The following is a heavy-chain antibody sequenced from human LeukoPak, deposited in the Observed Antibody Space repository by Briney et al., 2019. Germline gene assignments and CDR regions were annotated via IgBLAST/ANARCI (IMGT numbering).Heavy chain of an antibody. Sequence: GGSLRLSCAASGFTFSSYGMHWVRQAPGKGLEWVSVIYSGGSTYYADSVKGRFTISRDNSKNTLYLQMNSLRAEDTAVYYCARDHEGYFDYWGQGTLVTVSS. J-gene: IGHJ4*02. CDR1: GFTFSSYG. CDR3: ARDHEGYFDY. V-gene: IGHV3-66*01. CDR2: IYSGGST.